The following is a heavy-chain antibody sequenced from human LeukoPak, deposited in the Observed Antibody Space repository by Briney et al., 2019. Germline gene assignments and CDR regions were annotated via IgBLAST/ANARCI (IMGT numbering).Heavy chain of an antibody. V-gene: IGHV4-34*01. CDR3: ARLEMATGGSDY. D-gene: IGHD5-24*01. J-gene: IGHJ4*02. Sequence: SETLSLTCAVYGGSFSGYYWSWIRQPPGKGLEWIGEINHSGSTNYNPSLKSRVTISVDTSKNQFSLKLSSVTAADTAVYYCARLEMATGGSDYWGQGTLVTVSS. CDR1: GGSFSGYY. CDR2: INHSGST.